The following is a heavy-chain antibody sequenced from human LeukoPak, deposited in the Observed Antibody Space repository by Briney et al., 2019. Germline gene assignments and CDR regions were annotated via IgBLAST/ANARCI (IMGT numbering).Heavy chain of an antibody. CDR2: IYHSGSP. Sequence: SETLSLTCIVSGGSINTYYWSWIRQPPGKGLEWIGYIYHSGSPNYNPSLKSRVSISEDTSKNQFSLRLSSVTAADTAVYYCARPLVRGGDAFDIWGQGTMVTVSS. CDR1: GGSINTYY. V-gene: IGHV4-59*12. CDR3: ARPLVRGGDAFDI. J-gene: IGHJ3*02. D-gene: IGHD3-10*01.